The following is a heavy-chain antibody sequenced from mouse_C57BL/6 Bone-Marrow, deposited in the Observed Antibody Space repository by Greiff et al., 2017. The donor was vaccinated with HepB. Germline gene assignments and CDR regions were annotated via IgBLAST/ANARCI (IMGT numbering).Heavy chain of an antibody. Sequence: QQPGAELVKPGASVKLSCKASGYTFTSYWMHWVKQRPGQGLEWIGMIHPNSGSTNYNEKFKSKATLTVDKSSSTAYMQLSSLTSEDSAVYYCARGGLGPYFDYWGQGTTLTVSS. CDR1: GYTFTSYW. D-gene: IGHD4-1*01. CDR2: IHPNSGST. CDR3: ARGGLGPYFDY. V-gene: IGHV1-64*01. J-gene: IGHJ2*01.